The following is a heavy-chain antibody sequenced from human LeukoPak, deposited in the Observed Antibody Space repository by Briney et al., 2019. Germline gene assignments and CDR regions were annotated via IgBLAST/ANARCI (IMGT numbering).Heavy chain of an antibody. CDR2: IYYTGNT. D-gene: IGHD3-22*01. CDR1: GGSITSHY. Sequence: PSETLSLTCNVSGGSITSHYWSCIRQPPGKGLEWIGYIYYTGNTNYNPSLKSRVTISVDTSKNQFSLKMTSVTAADTAVYYCARSSGYHSFVGYNFDYWGQGTLVTVSS. CDR3: ARSSGYHSFVGYNFDY. J-gene: IGHJ4*02. V-gene: IGHV4-59*11.